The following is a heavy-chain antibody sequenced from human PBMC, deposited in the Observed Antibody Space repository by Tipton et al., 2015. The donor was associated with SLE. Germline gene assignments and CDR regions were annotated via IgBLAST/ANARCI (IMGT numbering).Heavy chain of an antibody. CDR2: ISYDGSNK. CDR1: GFTFSSYA. J-gene: IGHJ4*01. CDR3: ARDQGTAGIFDC. Sequence: SLRLSCAASGFTFSSYAMHWVRQAPGKGLEWVAVISYDGSNKYYADSVKGRFTISRDNSKNTLYLQMNSLRVEDTAVYYCARDQGTAGIFDCWGQGTLVTVSS. V-gene: IGHV3-30*04. D-gene: IGHD6-13*01.